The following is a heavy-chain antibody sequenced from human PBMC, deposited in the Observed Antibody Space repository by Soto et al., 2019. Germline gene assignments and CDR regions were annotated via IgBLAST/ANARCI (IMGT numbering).Heavy chain of an antibody. Sequence: GGSLRLSCAASGFTFDDYAMQWVRQAPGKGLEWVSGTSWNSGSIGYADSVKGRFTISRDNAKNSLYLQMNSVRAEDTALYYCAKDMSGIAAADSAFDIWGQGTMVTVSS. CDR2: TSWNSGSI. V-gene: IGHV3-9*01. CDR3: AKDMSGIAAADSAFDI. CDR1: GFTFDDYA. D-gene: IGHD6-13*01. J-gene: IGHJ3*02.